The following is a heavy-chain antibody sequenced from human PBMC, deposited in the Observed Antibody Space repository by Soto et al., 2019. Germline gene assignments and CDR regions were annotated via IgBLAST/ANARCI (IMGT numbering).Heavy chain of an antibody. CDR3: ATEGYLWFGELLFAGSPL. D-gene: IGHD3-10*01. Sequence: PGGSLRLSCAASGFTFSSYAMSWVRQAPGKGLEWVSAISGSGGSTYYADSVKGRFTISRDNSKNTLYLQMNSLRAEDTAVYYCATEGYLWFGELLFAGSPLWGQGTLVTVSS. J-gene: IGHJ4*02. V-gene: IGHV3-23*01. CDR2: ISGSGGST. CDR1: GFTFSSYA.